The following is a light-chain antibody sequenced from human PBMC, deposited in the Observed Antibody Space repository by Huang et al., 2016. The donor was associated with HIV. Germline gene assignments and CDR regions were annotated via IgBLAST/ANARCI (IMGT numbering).Light chain of an antibody. J-gene: IGKJ5*01. V-gene: IGKV3-20*01. Sequence: EIVLTQSPGTPSLSPGERATLSCRASQNINSAYLAWYQQKPGQAPSLLIYGASNRATGGPDRFSGSGSGTDFTLTINRLEPDDFAVFYCQQYDTSPLTFGQGTRLEIK. CDR2: GAS. CDR3: QQYDTSPLT. CDR1: QNINSAY.